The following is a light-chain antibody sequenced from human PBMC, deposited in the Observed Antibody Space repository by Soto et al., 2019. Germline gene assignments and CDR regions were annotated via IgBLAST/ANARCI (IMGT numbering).Light chain of an antibody. J-gene: IGKJ5*01. V-gene: IGKV3-15*01. CDR2: DAS. Sequence: ILLTQSPSTLSLSQGKRASLSCRASQNISDSLIWYQQKPGQAPRLLIYDASTRATGVPARSGGSGSGTEFTLTISSLPSEDFEVYYCQQYNNSPITFGQGTRLEIK. CDR3: QQYNNSPIT. CDR1: QNISDS.